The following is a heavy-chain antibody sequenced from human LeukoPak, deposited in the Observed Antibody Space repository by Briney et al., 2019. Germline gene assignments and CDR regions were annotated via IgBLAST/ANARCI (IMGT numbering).Heavy chain of an antibody. Sequence: PGGSLRLSCAASGFTFSSYSMNWVRQAPGKGLEWVSSISSSSSYIYYADSVKGRFTISRDNAKNSLYLQMNSLRAEDTAVYYCARDSRWLGAYFDYWGQGTLVTVSS. CDR3: ARDSRWLGAYFDY. V-gene: IGHV3-21*01. J-gene: IGHJ4*02. CDR2: ISSSSSYI. CDR1: GFTFSSYS. D-gene: IGHD6-19*01.